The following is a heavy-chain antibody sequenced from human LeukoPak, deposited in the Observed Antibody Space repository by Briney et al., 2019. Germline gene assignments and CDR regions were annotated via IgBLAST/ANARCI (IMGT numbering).Heavy chain of an antibody. CDR1: GFSFSSYD. CDR3: ARGVEVRGVYNWFDP. V-gene: IGHV3-13*01. J-gene: IGHJ5*02. D-gene: IGHD3-10*01. CDR2: IGTVGDA. Sequence: PGGSLRLSCAASGFSFSSYDMHWVRQVTGKGLEWVSGIGTVGDAYYVGSVKGRFTISRENAKNTLYLQMNSLRAGDTAVYYCARGVEVRGVYNWFDPWGQGTLVTVSS.